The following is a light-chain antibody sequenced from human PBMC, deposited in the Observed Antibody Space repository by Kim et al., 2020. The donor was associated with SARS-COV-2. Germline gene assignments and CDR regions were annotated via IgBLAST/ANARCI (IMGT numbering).Light chain of an antibody. CDR3: QQYGNSPPYT. J-gene: IGKJ2*01. V-gene: IGKV3-20*01. CDR1: QSVPTVY. Sequence: SPGESATLSCRASQSVPTVYLAWHQQKPGQAPRLLIYSASKRVTGIPDRFSGSGSGTDFTLTISRLEPEDFAVYYCQQYGNSPPYTFGQGTKLEI. CDR2: SAS.